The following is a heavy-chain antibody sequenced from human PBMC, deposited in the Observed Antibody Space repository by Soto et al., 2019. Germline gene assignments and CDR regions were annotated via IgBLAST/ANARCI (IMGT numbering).Heavy chain of an antibody. D-gene: IGHD1-7*01. CDR3: ALCAELELRWFDP. J-gene: IGHJ5*02. V-gene: IGHV1-69*01. CDR1: GGTFSSYA. CDR2: IIPIFGTA. Sequence: QVQLVRSGAEVKKPGSSVKVSCKASGGTFSSYAISWVRQAPGQGLEWMGGIIPIFGTANYAQKFQGRVTITADESTSTAYMELSSLRSEETAVYYCALCAELELRWFDPWGQGTLVTVSS.